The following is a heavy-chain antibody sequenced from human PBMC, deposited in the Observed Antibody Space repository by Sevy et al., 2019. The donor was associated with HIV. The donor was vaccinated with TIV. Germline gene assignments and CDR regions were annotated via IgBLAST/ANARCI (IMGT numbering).Heavy chain of an antibody. CDR1: GYTFSNYI. V-gene: IGHV1-18*01. D-gene: IGHD1-26*01. J-gene: IGHJ1*01. CDR3: ARAPSGSQGPGQYFQH. Sequence: ASVKVSCKASGYTFSNYIITWVRQAPGQGLEWMGRISTYNTNYAQKFQGRVTMTTDTSTSTVYMELMSLRSDDTAVYYCARAPSGSQGPGQYFQHWGQGTLVTVSS. CDR2: ISTYNT.